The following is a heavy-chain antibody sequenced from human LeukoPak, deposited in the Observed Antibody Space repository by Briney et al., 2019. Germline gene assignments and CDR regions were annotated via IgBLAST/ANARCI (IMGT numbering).Heavy chain of an antibody. CDR2: INPNSGGT. Sequence: ASVKVSCKASGYTFTGYYMHWVRQAPGQGLEWMGRINPNSGGTNYAQKLQGRVTMTRDTSISTAYMELSRLRSDDTAVYYCARLSVDTAMVAAFDIWGQGTMVTVSS. J-gene: IGHJ3*02. CDR1: GYTFTGYY. D-gene: IGHD5-18*01. V-gene: IGHV1-2*06. CDR3: ARLSVDTAMVAAFDI.